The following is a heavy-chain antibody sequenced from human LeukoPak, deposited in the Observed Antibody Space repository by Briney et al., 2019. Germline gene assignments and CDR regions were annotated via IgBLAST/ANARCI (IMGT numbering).Heavy chain of an antibody. CDR3: GGEQGYGISVTCGGDALEV. CDR1: GFTFTSHW. J-gene: IGHJ3*01. CDR2: INEDGREK. V-gene: IGHV3-7*01. Sequence: SGGSLRLSCEASGFTFTSHWMGWVRQVPGKGLEWVAKINEDGREKYYVDSVKGRFTISRDNAKNSLSLQMNSLRAEDTAVYYCGGEQGYGISVTCGGDALEVGGQGSLVSVS. D-gene: IGHD2-2*01.